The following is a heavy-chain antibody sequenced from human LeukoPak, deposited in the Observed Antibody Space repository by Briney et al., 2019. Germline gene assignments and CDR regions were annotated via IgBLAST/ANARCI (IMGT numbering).Heavy chain of an antibody. Sequence: PGGSLRLSCTASGFTLSSYEMSWIRQAPGKGLEWVSSIDYSGGSTHYADSVMGRFTISRDNSKNTLYLQMNSLRAEDTAVYYCAKRRSALAATLFDYWGQGTLVTVSS. CDR2: IDYSGGST. CDR3: AKRRSALAATLFDY. CDR1: GFTLSSYE. D-gene: IGHD2-15*01. J-gene: IGHJ4*02. V-gene: IGHV3-23*01.